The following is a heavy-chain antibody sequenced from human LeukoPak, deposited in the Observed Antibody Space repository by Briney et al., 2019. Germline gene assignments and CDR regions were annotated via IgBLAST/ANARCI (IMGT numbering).Heavy chain of an antibody. CDR2: ISGSGGST. V-gene: IGHV3-23*01. Sequence: GGSLRLSCAASGFTFSSYAMSWVRQAPGKGLEWVSAISGSGGSTYYADSVKGRFTISRDNSKNTLYLQMNSLRAEDTAVYYCAANYALLTGFAYWGQGTLVTVSS. CDR3: AANYALLTGFAY. J-gene: IGHJ4*02. CDR1: GFTFSSYA. D-gene: IGHD3-9*01.